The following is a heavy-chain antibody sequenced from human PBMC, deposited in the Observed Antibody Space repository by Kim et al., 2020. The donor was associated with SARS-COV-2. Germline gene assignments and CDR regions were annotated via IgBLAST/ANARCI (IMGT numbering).Heavy chain of an antibody. CDR3: AKEIRYYDSSDYLDAFDI. V-gene: IGHV3-33*06. CDR1: GITFSRYA. CDR2: IWYDGSNK. D-gene: IGHD3-22*01. J-gene: IGHJ3*02. Sequence: GGSLRLSCVVSGITFSRYAMHWVRQAPGKGLEWVAVIWYDGSNKYYADSVKGRFTISRDNSKNTLFLQMNSLRGEDSAVYYCAKEIRYYDSSDYLDAFDIWGHGTMVTVSS.